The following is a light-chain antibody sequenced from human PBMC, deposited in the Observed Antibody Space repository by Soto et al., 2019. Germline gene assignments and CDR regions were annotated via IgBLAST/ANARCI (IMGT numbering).Light chain of an antibody. V-gene: IGLV2-8*01. CDR3: SSYAGNNIHYV. CDR2: EVS. J-gene: IGLJ1*01. CDR1: SSDVGAYNF. Sequence: QSALTQPASVSGSPGQSITISCTGTSSDVGAYNFVSWYQQFPGKAPKLMIYEVSKRPSGVPDRFSGSKSGNTASLTVSGLQAEDEADYYCSSYAGNNIHYVFGTGTKLTVL.